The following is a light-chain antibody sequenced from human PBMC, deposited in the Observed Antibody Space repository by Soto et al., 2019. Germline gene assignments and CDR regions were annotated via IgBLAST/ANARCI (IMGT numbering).Light chain of an antibody. CDR1: QSVSDMY. J-gene: IGKJ3*01. CDR2: AS. V-gene: IGKV3-20*01. Sequence: EIVLTQSPGTLSLSPGERATLSCRASQSVSDMYLAWYQQKPGKAPRLLIYASNRATGIPDRFSGSGSGTDSTLTISRLEPEDFSVYYCQHYGFSVLFGSGTKVEIK. CDR3: QHYGFSVL.